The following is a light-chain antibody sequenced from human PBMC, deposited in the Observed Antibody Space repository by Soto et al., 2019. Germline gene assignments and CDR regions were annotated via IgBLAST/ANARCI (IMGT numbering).Light chain of an antibody. J-gene: IGKJ1*01. CDR1: QSVLYSSNNKNY. Sequence: DIVMTQSPDSLAVSLGERATINCKSSQSVLYSSNNKNYLAWYQQKPGQPPKLLIYWASARESRVPDRFSGRGSGTDFTPTISCLQAEDVAVYYCQQYYTSLWTFGQGTKVEIK. CDR3: QQYYTSLWT. CDR2: WAS. V-gene: IGKV4-1*01.